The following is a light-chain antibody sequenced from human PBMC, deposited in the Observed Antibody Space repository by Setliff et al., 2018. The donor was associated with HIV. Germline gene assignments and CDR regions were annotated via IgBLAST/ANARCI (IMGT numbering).Light chain of an antibody. CDR3: HHYDWSTRT. V-gene: IGKV3-20*01. CDR1: QSVNSRN. J-gene: IGKJ1*01. Sequence: EIVLTQSPGTLSLSPGERATLSCRASQSVNSRNLARYQQKPGQAPRLLIYGASTRATGIPDRFSGSGSQTDFGLTIIRLEPEDFAVYYCHHYDWSTRTFGQGTKVDIK. CDR2: GAS.